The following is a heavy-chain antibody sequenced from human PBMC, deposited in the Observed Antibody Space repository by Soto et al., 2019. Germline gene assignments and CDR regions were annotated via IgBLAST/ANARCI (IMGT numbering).Heavy chain of an antibody. Sequence: QVQLVQSGAEVKKPGSSVKVSCKASGGTFSSYAISWVRQAPGQGLEWMGGIIPIFGTANYAQKFQGRVTITADESTSTAYMELSSLRSEDTAVYYCARVTPLLYYDSSGYLGYWGQGTLVTVSS. V-gene: IGHV1-69*12. D-gene: IGHD3-22*01. CDR3: ARVTPLLYYDSSGYLGY. J-gene: IGHJ4*02. CDR1: GGTFSSYA. CDR2: IIPIFGTA.